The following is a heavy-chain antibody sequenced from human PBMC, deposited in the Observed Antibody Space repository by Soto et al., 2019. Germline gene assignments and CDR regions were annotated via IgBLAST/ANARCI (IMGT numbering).Heavy chain of an antibody. CDR1: GYTLTELS. CDR3: ATRSDYGDYVDY. D-gene: IGHD4-17*01. J-gene: IGHJ4*02. CDR2: INPSGGST. Sequence: ASVKVSCKVSGYTLTELSMHWVRQAPGLGLEWMGIINPSGGSTSYAQKFQGRVTMTRDTSTSTVYMELSSLRSEDTAVYYCATRSDYGDYVDYWGQGTLVTVSS. V-gene: IGHV1-46*01.